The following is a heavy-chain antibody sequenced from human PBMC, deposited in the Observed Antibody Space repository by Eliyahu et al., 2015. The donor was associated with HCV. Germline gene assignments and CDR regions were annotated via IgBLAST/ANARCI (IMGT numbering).Heavy chain of an antibody. V-gene: IGHV3-7*01. D-gene: IGHD6-13*01. CDR3: ARFTSSSWHGDWFDP. CDR2: INQDATEE. J-gene: IGHJ5*02. Sequence: EVQLVESGGGLVRPGGSLRLSXAASGFIFSNYWMSWVRQAPGKGVEWVANINQDATEEYFVDSVKGRFTISRDNARNSVYLQMSSLSAEDTAVYYCARFTSSSWHGDWFDPWGQGTLVSVSS. CDR1: GFIFSNYW.